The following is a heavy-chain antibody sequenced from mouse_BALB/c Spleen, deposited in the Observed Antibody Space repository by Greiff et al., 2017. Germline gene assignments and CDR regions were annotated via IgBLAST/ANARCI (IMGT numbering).Heavy chain of an antibody. CDR1: GYTFTSYW. CDR2: INPSTGYT. CDR3: AKGGSTMITTDAMDY. J-gene: IGHJ4*01. Sequence: QVQLQQSGAELAKPGASVKMSCKASGYTFTSYWMHWVKQRPGQGLEWIGYINPSTGYTEYNQKFKDKATLTADKSSSTAYMQLSSLTSEDSAVYYCAKGGSTMITTDAMDYWGQGTSVTVSS. D-gene: IGHD2-4*01. V-gene: IGHV1-7*01.